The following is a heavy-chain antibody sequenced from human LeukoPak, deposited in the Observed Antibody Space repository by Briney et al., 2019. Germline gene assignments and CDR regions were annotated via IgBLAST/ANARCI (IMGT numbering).Heavy chain of an antibody. CDR3: ARSWDARLNFDN. CDR2: IYSDGST. D-gene: IGHD1-26*01. V-gene: IGHV3-66*02. J-gene: IGHJ4*02. Sequence: PGGSLRLSCAASGFTFRNYEMNWFRQAPGKGLEWVSVIYSDGSTHYADSVQGRFTISRDNSKNTVSLQMNDLTTEDTAVYYCARSWDARLNFDNWGQGTPVTVSS. CDR1: GFTFRNYE.